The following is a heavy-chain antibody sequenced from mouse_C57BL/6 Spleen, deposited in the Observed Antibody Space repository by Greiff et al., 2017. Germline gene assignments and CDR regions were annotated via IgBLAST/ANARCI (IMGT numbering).Heavy chain of an antibody. Sequence: DVKLQESGGDLVKPGGSLKLSCAASGFTFSSYGMSWVRQTPDKRLEWVATISSGGSYTYYPDSVKGRFTISRDNAKNTLYLQMSSLKSEDTAMYYCARLLLPHYCAMDYWGQGTSVTVSS. CDR1: GFTFSSYG. CDR2: ISSGGSYT. V-gene: IGHV5-6*02. CDR3: ARLLLPHYCAMDY. D-gene: IGHD2-10*01. J-gene: IGHJ4*01.